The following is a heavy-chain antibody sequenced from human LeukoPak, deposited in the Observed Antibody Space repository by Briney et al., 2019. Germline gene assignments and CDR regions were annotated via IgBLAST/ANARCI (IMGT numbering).Heavy chain of an antibody. J-gene: IGHJ2*01. CDR3: AKAVGQWSFDL. V-gene: IGHV3-23*01. CDR2: ISGSGDGT. Sequence: GGSLRLSCAASGFMFSTNDMSWVRQAPGKGLEWVSAISGSGDGTTYADSVKGRFTNSRDNSKNTLYLQMNSLRAEDTAVYYCAKAVGQWSFDLWGRGALVTVSS. CDR1: GFMFSTND.